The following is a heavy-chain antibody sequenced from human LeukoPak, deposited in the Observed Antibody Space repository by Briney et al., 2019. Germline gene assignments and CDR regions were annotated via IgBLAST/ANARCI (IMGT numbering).Heavy chain of an antibody. CDR3: AKDSDYYDSSGYPVF. Sequence: GGSLRLSCAASGFTFSSYGMSWVRQAPGKGLGWVSAISGSGGSTYYADSVKGRFTISRDNSKNTLYLQMNSLRAEDTAVYYCAKDSDYYDSSGYPVFWGQGTLVTVSS. V-gene: IGHV3-23*01. J-gene: IGHJ4*02. CDR1: GFTFSSYG. CDR2: ISGSGGST. D-gene: IGHD3-22*01.